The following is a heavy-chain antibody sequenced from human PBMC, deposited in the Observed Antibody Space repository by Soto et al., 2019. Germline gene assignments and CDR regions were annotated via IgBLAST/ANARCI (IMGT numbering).Heavy chain of an antibody. D-gene: IGHD2-8*02. CDR1: GASIGSGGW. V-gene: IGHV4-4*02. Sequence: CAVSGASIGSGGWWSWVRQPPGKGLEWIAEIFHDGNTNYSPSLKSRVTISVDKSQNQFSLNVYSVTAADTAVYYCARHEGWTGPDQWGQGTLVTVSS. J-gene: IGHJ5*02. CDR3: ARHEGWTGPDQ. CDR2: IFHDGNT.